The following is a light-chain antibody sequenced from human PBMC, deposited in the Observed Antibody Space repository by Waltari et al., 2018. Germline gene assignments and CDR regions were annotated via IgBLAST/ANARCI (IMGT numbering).Light chain of an antibody. J-gene: IGLJ3*02. CDR2: EVS. CDR1: SSDVGGYNY. V-gene: IGLV2-14*01. Sequence: QSGLTQPASVSGSPGQSIAISCTGTSSDVGGYNYVSWYQQHPGKVPKLIISEVSKRPAVGSDRLSGSKSGKTASLTISGLQAEDEADYYCTSYTNSNSWVFGGRTKLTVL. CDR3: TSYTNSNSWV.